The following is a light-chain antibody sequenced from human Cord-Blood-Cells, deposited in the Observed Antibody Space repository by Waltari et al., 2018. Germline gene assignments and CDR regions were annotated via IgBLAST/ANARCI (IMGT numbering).Light chain of an antibody. CDR1: SSDVGGYNY. V-gene: IGLV2-14*03. CDR2: DVS. J-gene: IGLJ3*02. Sequence: QSALTQPASVSGSPGQSITISCTGPSSDVGGYNYFSWYQQHPGKAPKLMIYDVSNRPSGVSNRFSGSKSGNTASLTISGLQAEDEADYYCSSYTSSSTWVFGGGTKLTVL. CDR3: SSYTSSSTWV.